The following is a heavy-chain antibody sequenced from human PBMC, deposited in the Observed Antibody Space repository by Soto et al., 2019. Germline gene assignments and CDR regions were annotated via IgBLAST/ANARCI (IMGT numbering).Heavy chain of an antibody. D-gene: IGHD2-21*01. V-gene: IGHV4-39*01. CDR1: GGSISSSSYY. J-gene: IGHJ5*02. CDR2: IYYSGST. CDR3: AKLTHLLKLDRPSGWSDP. Sequence: QLQLQESGPGLVKPSETLSLTCTVSGGSISSSSYYWGWIRQPPGKGLEWIGSIYYSGSTYYNPSLNSQITPAVHTSKTQGSTKLSSVTAPDTAVYYCAKLTHLLKLDRPSGWSDPCGQEPLVTVSS.